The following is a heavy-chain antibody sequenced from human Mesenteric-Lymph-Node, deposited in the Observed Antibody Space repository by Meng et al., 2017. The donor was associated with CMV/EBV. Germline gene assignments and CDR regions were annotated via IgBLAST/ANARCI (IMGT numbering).Heavy chain of an antibody. D-gene: IGHD3-16*01. V-gene: IGHV3-74*01. CDR3: ARAQFGARDY. CDR1: GSTFGSYW. Sequence: GESLKISCVASGSTFGSYWMHWVRQAPGKGLVWVSRISPDGSSTYYADSVKGRFTISRDNAKNTVYLQMNSLRAEDTAVYYCARAQFGARDYWGQGTLVTVSS. J-gene: IGHJ4*02. CDR2: ISPDGSST.